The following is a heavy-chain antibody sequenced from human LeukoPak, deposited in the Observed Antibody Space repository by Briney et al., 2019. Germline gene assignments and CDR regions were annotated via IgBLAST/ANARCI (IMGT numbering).Heavy chain of an antibody. CDR1: GFXFNSYA. Sequence: GGSLRLSCAASGFXFNSYAMHWVRQAPGKGLEWVAFISYDGNNKYYADSVKGRFTISRDNSKNTLSLQMDSLRPDDTAVYYCARDLSRRYSIDYWGQGTLVTVSS. J-gene: IGHJ4*02. CDR2: ISYDGNNK. CDR3: ARDLSRRYSIDY. V-gene: IGHV3-30-3*01. D-gene: IGHD2-15*01.